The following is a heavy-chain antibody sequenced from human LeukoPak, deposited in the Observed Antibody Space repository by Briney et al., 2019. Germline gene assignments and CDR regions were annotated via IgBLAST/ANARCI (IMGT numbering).Heavy chain of an antibody. D-gene: IGHD6-13*01. J-gene: IGHJ5*02. CDR2: ISPNGRGT. CDR1: GNTFTNYY. CDR3: ARSPEYSSSWYARNWFDP. V-gene: IGHV1-46*01. Sequence: ASVKVSCKASGNTFTNYYIHWVRQAPGQGLEWMGIISPNGRGTTDAQKFQGRVTITADKSTSTAYMELISLRSEDTAVYYCARSPEYSSSWYARNWFDPWGQGTLVTVSS.